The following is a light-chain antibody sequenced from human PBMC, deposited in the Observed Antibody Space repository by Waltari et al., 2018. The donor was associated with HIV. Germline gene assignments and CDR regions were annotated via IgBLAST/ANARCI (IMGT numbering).Light chain of an antibody. CDR3: ASWDDRLSGHV. CDR1: PSNIGRND. CDR2: RNN. J-gene: IGLJ1*01. Sequence: QSVLTQPLSASETPGRSLNISCSWDPSNIGRNDVFWYQQVAGLAPRLLIYRNNLRPSGVSDRFSGSRSGTSASLVISGLRAEDEAQYYCASWDDRLSGHVFGGGT. V-gene: IGLV1-47*01.